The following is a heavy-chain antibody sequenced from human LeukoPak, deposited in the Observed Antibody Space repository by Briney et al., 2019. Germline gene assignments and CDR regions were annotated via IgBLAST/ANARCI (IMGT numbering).Heavy chain of an antibody. CDR2: ITPTSSYI. CDR3: ARLRGNNDNSGYYYYYDY. Sequence: GGSLRLSCAASGLTFSSYSFNWVRQAPGKGLEWVSSITPTSSYIYYADSVKGRFTISRDNAKNSLYLQMNSLRAEDTAVYYCARLRGNNDNSGYYYYYDYWGQGTLVTVSS. J-gene: IGHJ4*02. V-gene: IGHV3-21*01. CDR1: GLTFSSYS. D-gene: IGHD3-22*01.